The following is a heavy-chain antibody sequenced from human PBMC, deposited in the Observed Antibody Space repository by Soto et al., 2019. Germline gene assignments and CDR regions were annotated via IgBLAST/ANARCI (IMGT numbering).Heavy chain of an antibody. J-gene: IGHJ6*03. CDR1: GYTFTSYG. D-gene: IGHD6-19*01. V-gene: IGHV1-18*01. CDR2: ISAYNGNT. Sequence: ASVKVSCKASGYTFTSYGISWVRQAPGQGLEWMGWISAYNGNTNYAQKLQGRVTMTTDTSTGTAYMELRSLRSDDTAVYYCARAGRYSSGWYYAYYYYMDVWGKGTTVTVSS. CDR3: ARAGRYSSGWYYAYYYYMDV.